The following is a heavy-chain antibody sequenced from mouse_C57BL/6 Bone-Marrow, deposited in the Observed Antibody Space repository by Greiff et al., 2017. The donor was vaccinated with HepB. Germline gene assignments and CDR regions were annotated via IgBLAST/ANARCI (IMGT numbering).Heavy chain of an antibody. CDR1: GYTFTSYW. CDR2: IDPSDSYT. CDR3: SRKVQNAMDY. D-gene: IGHD2-14*01. Sequence: QVQLQQPGAELVMPGASVKLSCKASGYTFTSYWMHWVKQRPGQGLEWIGEIDPSDSYTNYNQKFKGKSTLTVDKSSSTAYMQLSSLTSEDSAVYYCSRKVQNAMDYWGQGTSVTVSS. J-gene: IGHJ4*01. V-gene: IGHV1-69*01.